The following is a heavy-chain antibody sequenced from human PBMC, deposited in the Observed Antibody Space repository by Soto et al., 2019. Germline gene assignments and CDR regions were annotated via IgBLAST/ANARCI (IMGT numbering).Heavy chain of an antibody. J-gene: IGHJ6*02. CDR2: TYYRSKWYN. CDR3: ARDLALLWFGELNYYYYGMDV. D-gene: IGHD3-10*01. Sequence: PSQTLSLTCAISGDSVSSNSAAWNWIRQSPSRGLEWLGRTYYRSKWYNDYAVSVKSRITINPDTSKNQFSLQLNSVTPEDTAVYYCARDLALLWFGELNYYYYGMDVWGQGTTVTVSS. CDR1: GDSVSSNSAA. V-gene: IGHV6-1*01.